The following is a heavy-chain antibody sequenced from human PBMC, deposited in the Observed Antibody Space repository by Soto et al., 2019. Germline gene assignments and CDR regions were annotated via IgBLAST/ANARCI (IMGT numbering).Heavy chain of an antibody. Sequence: SETLSLTCTVSSGSISVTNVFWGWVRQPPGKGLEWIGNIDYSGTAYFSPSLATRVTFHVDTSKNQFSLTLYSVTAADTAVYYCEGITGRHIDYWGQGILVTVSS. CDR2: IDYSGTA. V-gene: IGHV4-39*01. CDR3: EGITGRHIDY. CDR1: SGSISVTNVF. J-gene: IGHJ4*02. D-gene: IGHD1-20*01.